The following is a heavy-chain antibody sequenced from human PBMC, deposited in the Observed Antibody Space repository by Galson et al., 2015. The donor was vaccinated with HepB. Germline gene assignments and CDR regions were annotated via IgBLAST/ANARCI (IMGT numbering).Heavy chain of an antibody. D-gene: IGHD4-17*01. Sequence: GGSLRLSCAASGFDFNDSSMHWVRQSPGKGLEWVAGISFDGRNSYYADSVKGRFIISRDSSKKTVYLQMNSLRSKDTAVYYCARSAAGRTATTTLAWGQGILVTVSS. CDR3: ARSAAGRTATTTLA. CDR2: ISFDGRNS. V-gene: IGHV3-30-3*01. J-gene: IGHJ5*02. CDR1: GFDFNDSS.